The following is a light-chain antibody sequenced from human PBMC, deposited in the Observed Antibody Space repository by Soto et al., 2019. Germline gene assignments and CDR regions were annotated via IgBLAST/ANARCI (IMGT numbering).Light chain of an antibody. CDR3: QQYDM. CDR2: AAS. V-gene: IGKV1-9*01. CDR1: QGISSY. J-gene: IGKJ1*01. Sequence: SQLTQSPSSLSASVGDRVTITCRASQGISSYLAWYQQKPGKAPKLLIYAASTLQSGVPSRFSGSGSGTEFTLTITRPQPEDFATYYCQQYDMFGPGTKVHI.